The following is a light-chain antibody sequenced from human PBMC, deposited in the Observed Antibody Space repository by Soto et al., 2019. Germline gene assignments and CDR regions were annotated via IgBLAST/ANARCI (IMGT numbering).Light chain of an antibody. J-gene: IGKJ1*01. CDR3: QQYGSSPWT. Sequence: EIVFTQSPGTLSLSPGERDTLSCRASQSVSVNSLAWYQQKGGQAPRLLIYAASTRATGVPDRFSGTGSGTDFALTISRLETEDFAVYYCQQYGSSPWTFGQGTKVDIK. V-gene: IGKV3-20*01. CDR2: AAS. CDR1: QSVSVNS.